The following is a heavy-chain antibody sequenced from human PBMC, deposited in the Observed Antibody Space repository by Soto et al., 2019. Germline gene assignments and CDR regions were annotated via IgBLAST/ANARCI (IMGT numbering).Heavy chain of an antibody. J-gene: IGHJ3*02. CDR1: GGSISSYY. CDR2: IYYSGST. V-gene: IGHV4-59*07. D-gene: IGHD6-19*01. CDR3: ASQLWLVLDAFDI. Sequence: QVQLQESGPGLVKPSDTLSLTCTVCGGSISSYYWSWIRQPPGKGLEWIGYIYYSGSTNYNPSLKSRVTISVDTSKNQFSLKLSSVTAADTDVYYCASQLWLVLDAFDIWGQGTMVTVSS.